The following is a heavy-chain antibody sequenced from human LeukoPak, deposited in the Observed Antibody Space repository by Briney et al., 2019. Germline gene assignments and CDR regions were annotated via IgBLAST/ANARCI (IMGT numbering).Heavy chain of an antibody. V-gene: IGHV7-4-1*02. J-gene: IGHJ4*02. CDR2: INTNTGNP. D-gene: IGHD3-9*01. Sequence: ASVKVSCKASAYTFTSYAMKWVRQAPGQGLEWMGWINTNTGNPTYAQGFTGRFVFSLDTSVSTAYLQISSLKAEDTAVYYCARAIYPRGYFDWSTADYWGQGTLVTVSS. CDR3: ARAIYPRGYFDWSTADY. CDR1: AYTFTSYA.